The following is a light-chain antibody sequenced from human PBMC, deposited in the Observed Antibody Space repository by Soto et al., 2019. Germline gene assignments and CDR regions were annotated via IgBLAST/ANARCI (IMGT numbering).Light chain of an antibody. CDR2: GIS. Sequence: DIQLTQSPYFLSASVGDRVTITCRASQGIGSYLAWYQQKPGKVPKLLISGISTLQSGVPSRFSGSGYGTEFTLTISNLQPEDVATYYCQKYNTAPLTFGGGTKVDIK. V-gene: IGKV1-27*01. J-gene: IGKJ4*01. CDR1: QGIGSY. CDR3: QKYNTAPLT.